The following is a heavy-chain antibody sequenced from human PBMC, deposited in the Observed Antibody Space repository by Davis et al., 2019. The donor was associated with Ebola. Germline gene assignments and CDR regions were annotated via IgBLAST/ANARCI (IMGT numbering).Heavy chain of an antibody. CDR3: AKDARGGYYYADF. D-gene: IGHD3-22*01. CDR1: GFTFTYSG. J-gene: IGHJ4*02. V-gene: IGHV3-30*18. CDR2: ISFDGSDT. Sequence: GESLKISCATSGFTFTYSGIHWVRQAPGKGLEWVAVISFDGSDTYYADSVKGRFTISRDNSKTTVDLQMNSLRPEDTAHYYCAKDARGGYYYADFWGQGTLVTVSS.